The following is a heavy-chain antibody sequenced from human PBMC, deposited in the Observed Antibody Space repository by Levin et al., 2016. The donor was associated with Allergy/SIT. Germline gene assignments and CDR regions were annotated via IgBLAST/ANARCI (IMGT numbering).Heavy chain of an antibody. J-gene: IGHJ2*01. CDR3: ASLSTLTAYWFFDL. CDR1: GDSIRNYY. V-gene: IGHV4-59*01. CDR2: VYYRGNT. D-gene: IGHD4-17*01. Sequence: SETLSLTCSVSGDSIRNYYWSWIRQPAGKGLEWIGYVYYRGNTNYNPSLEGRATMSMDTSRSQFSLSLRSVTTADTAVYFCASLSTLTAYWFFDLWGRGTLISVSS.